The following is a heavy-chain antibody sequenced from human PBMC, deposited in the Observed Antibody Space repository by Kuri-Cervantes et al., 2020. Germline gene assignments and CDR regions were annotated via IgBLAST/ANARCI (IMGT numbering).Heavy chain of an antibody. CDR1: GFTFSSYA. CDR2: ISYDGSNK. D-gene: IGHD3-10*01. V-gene: IGHV3-30-3*01. CDR3: ARGMVLLWFGELTGNWFDP. Sequence: GGSLRLSCAASGFTFSSYAMHWVRQAPGKGLEWVAVISYDGSNKYYADSVKGRFTISRDNSKNTLYLQMNSLRDEDTAVYYCARGMVLLWFGELTGNWFDPWGQGTLVTVSS. J-gene: IGHJ5*02.